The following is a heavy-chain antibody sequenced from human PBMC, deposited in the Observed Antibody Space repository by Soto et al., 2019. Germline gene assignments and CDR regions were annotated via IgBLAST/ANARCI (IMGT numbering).Heavy chain of an antibody. J-gene: IGHJ5*02. CDR2: IIPIFATP. Sequence: QVQLVQSGAEVKKPGSSVKVSCKGSGGFNSYSISWVRQAPGQGLEWMGGIIPIFATPNYAQKFQGRVTINADKSTSTAYMELSRLTSEDTAVYYCARGGPVIIPAATNWFDPWGQGTLVSVSS. D-gene: IGHD2-2*01. CDR3: ARGGPVIIPAATNWFDP. V-gene: IGHV1-69*06. CDR1: GGFNSYS.